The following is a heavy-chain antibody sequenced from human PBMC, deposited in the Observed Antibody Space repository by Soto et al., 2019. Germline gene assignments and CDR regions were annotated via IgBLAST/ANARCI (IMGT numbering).Heavy chain of an antibody. J-gene: IGHJ4*01. CDR2: IYYSGST. D-gene: IGHD3-16*01. Sequence: SETLSLTCTVSGGSISSYYWSWIRQPPGKGLEWIGYIYYSGSTNYNPSLKSRVTISVDTSKNQFSLKLSSVTAADTAVYYCARRQGYCFAGYDYACVDHWGQGTPVTVSS. CDR3: ARRQGYCFAGYDYACVDH. CDR1: GGSISSYY. V-gene: IGHV4-59*08.